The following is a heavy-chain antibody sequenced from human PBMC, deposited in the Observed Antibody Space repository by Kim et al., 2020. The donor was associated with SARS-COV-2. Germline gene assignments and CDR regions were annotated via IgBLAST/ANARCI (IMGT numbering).Heavy chain of an antibody. V-gene: IGHV4-34*01. CDR2: SGST. J-gene: IGHJ4*02. Sequence: SGSTNSNPSLKSRVTISADTSKTQLSLRLTSVTAADTAVYYCARLSVALDYWGQGTLVTVSS. D-gene: IGHD3-16*02. CDR3: ARLSVALDY.